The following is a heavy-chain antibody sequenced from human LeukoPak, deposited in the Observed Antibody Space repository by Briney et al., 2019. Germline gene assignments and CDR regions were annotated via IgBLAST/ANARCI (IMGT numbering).Heavy chain of an antibody. V-gene: IGHV5-51*01. CDR1: GYSFTTYW. CDR3: ATRFGLGSSSFDH. D-gene: IGHD3-10*01. CDR2: MYPGDSDT. J-gene: IGHJ4*02. Sequence: GESLKISCKGSGYSFTTYWIGWVRQMPGKGLEWMRIMYPGDSDTRYSPSFEGQVTISADKSISTAYLQWSSLKASDTAMYYCATRFGLGSSSFDHWGQGTLVTVSS.